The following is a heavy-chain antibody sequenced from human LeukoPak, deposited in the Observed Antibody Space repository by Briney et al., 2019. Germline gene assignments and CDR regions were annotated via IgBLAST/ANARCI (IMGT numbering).Heavy chain of an antibody. J-gene: IGHJ4*02. V-gene: IGHV4-61*08. CDR1: GGSISSGDYY. CDR3: ARQRWGTDFDY. CDR2: IYYSGST. D-gene: IGHD1-26*01. Sequence: SETLSLTCTVSGGSISSGDYYWSWIRQPPGKGLEWIGYIYYSGSTNYNPSLKSRVTISVDTSKNQFSLKLSSVTAADTAVYYCARQRWGTDFDYWGQGTLVTVSS.